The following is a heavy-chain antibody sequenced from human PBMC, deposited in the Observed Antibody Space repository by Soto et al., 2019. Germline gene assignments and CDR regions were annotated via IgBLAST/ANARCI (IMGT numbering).Heavy chain of an antibody. J-gene: IGHJ4*02. Sequence: QVQLVESGGGVVQPGRSLRLSCAASGFTFSSYGMHWVRQAPGKGLEWVAVISYDGSNKYYADSVKGRFTISRDNSKNTLYLQMNSLRAEDTAVYYCAKEVYYDSSPGEYYFDYWGQGTLVTVSS. D-gene: IGHD3-22*01. CDR2: ISYDGSNK. CDR3: AKEVYYDSSPGEYYFDY. CDR1: GFTFSSYG. V-gene: IGHV3-30*18.